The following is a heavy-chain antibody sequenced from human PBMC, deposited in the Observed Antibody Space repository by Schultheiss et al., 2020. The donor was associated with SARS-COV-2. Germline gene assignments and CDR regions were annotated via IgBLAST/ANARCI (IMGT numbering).Heavy chain of an antibody. V-gene: IGHV3-48*04. CDR2: ISSSSSTI. D-gene: IGHD2-15*01. Sequence: GGSLRLSCAASGFTFSSYSMNWVRQAPGKGLEWVSYISSSSSTIYYADSVKGRFTISRDNAKNSLYLQMNSLRAEDTAVYYCARRRKDIVDPWRFDPWGQGTLVTVSS. CDR1: GFTFSSYS. CDR3: ARRRKDIVDPWRFDP. J-gene: IGHJ5*02.